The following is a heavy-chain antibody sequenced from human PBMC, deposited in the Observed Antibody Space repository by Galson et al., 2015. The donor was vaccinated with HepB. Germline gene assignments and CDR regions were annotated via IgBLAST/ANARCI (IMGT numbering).Heavy chain of an antibody. J-gene: IGHJ6*03. CDR2: ISAYNGNT. CDR1: GYTFTSYG. Sequence: SVKVSCKATGYTFTSYGISWVRQAPGQGLEWMGWISAYNGNTNYAQKLQGRVTMTTDTSTSTAYMELRSLRSDDTAVYYCARVCYYGSGSYYNVYYYYMDVWGKGTTVTVSS. D-gene: IGHD3-10*01. CDR3: ARVCYYGSGSYYNVYYYYMDV. V-gene: IGHV1-18*01.